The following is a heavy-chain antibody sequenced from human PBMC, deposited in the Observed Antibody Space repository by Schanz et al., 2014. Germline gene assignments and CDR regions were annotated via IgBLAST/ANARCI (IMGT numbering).Heavy chain of an antibody. V-gene: IGHV3-21*01. Sequence: EVQLVESGGGLVQPGGSLRLSCAASGFAVDNYYMSCVRQAPGRGLEWVSSISYGTSYIYYAESVKGRFTMSRDNAKNSVFLQMNSLRAEDTAVYYCVRDSFFAFDYWGQGTLVTVSS. CDR3: VRDSFFAFDY. CDR1: GFAVDNYY. CDR2: ISYGTSYI. D-gene: IGHD3-3*01. J-gene: IGHJ4*02.